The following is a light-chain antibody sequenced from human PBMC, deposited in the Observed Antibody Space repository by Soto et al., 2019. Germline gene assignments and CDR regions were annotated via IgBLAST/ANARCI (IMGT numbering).Light chain of an antibody. CDR2: DAF. J-gene: IGKJ5*01. CDR1: QDISNY. V-gene: IGKV1-33*01. CDR3: QQYENPPIT. Sequence: DIQMTQSPSSLSASVGDRVTITCQANQDISNYLNWYQQKPGKAPRLLIFDAFSLETGVPSRFSGSGSGTDFTFTISSLQPEDIATYYCQQYENPPITFGQGTRLEI.